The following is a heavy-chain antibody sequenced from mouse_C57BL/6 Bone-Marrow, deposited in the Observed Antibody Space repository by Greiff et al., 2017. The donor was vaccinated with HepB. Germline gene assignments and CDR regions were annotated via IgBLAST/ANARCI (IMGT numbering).Heavy chain of an antibody. D-gene: IGHD2-3*01. CDR1: GYTFTSYD. CDR2: IYPRDGST. J-gene: IGHJ1*03. Sequence: QVQLQQSGPELVKPGASVKLSCKASGYTFTSYDINWVKQRPGRGLGWIGWIYPRDGSTKYNEKFKGKATLTVDTSSSTAYMELHSLTAEDSAVYGCARDGGQIYDGEYVAVDVGGRGATVTVSA. V-gene: IGHV1-85*01. CDR3: ARDGGQIYDGEYVAVDV.